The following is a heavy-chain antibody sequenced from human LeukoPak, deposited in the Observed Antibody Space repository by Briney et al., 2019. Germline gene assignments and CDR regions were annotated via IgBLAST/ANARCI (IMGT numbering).Heavy chain of an antibody. CDR1: GYTFTSYY. V-gene: IGHV1-46*01. J-gene: IGHJ5*02. CDR2: INPSGGST. Sequence: ASVKVSCKAFGYTFTSYYIHWVRQAPGQGLGWMGIINPSGGSTTYAQKFQGRVTMTRDMSTRTLYMELSSLRSEDTAFYYCARVGDYSPRGWFDPWGQGTLVTVSS. D-gene: IGHD4-11*01. CDR3: ARVGDYSPRGWFDP.